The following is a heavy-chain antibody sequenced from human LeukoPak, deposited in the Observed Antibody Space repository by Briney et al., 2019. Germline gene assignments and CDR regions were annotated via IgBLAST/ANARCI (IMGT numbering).Heavy chain of an antibody. CDR1: GFTFNNYG. CDR2: LRYDGSNK. J-gene: IGHJ6*03. CDR3: ARVLRYCSGGNCYSGGLGYMDV. Sequence: GGSLRLSCAASGFTFNNYGMHWVRQAPGKGLEWVAFLRYDGSNKNYADSVKGRFTVSRDNSKNTLYLQMNSLRPEDTAVYYCARVLRYCSGGNCYSGGLGYMDVWGKGTTVTISS. D-gene: IGHD2-15*01. V-gene: IGHV3-30*02.